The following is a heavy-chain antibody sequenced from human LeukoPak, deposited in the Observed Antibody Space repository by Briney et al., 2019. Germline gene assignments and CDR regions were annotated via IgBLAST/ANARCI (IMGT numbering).Heavy chain of an antibody. Sequence: PSETLSLTCTVSGGSISSGDYYWNWIRQPPGKGLEWMGSIYYSGSTYYNPSLKSRVTISVDTSKNQFSLKLSSVTAADTAVYYCARHKSPAATTSFDYWGQGTLVTVSS. J-gene: IGHJ4*02. CDR1: GGSISSGDYY. D-gene: IGHD2-2*01. CDR3: ARHKSPAATTSFDY. V-gene: IGHV4-39*01. CDR2: IYYSGST.